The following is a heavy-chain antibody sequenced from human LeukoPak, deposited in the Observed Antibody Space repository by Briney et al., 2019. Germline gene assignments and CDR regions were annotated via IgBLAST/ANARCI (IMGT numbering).Heavy chain of an antibody. Sequence: SETLSLTCTVSGGSISSYYWSWIRQPPGKGLEWIGIIHYSGSTNYNPSLKSRVTVSLDTSKNQFSLKLTPVTAADTAVYYCATQQTGNWFDPWGQGTLVTVSS. V-gene: IGHV4-59*08. CDR1: GGSISSYY. D-gene: IGHD1-1*01. CDR3: ATQQTGNWFDP. CDR2: IHYSGST. J-gene: IGHJ5*02.